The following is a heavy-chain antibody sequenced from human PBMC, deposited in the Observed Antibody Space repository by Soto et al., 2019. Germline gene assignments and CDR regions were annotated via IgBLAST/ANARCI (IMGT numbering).Heavy chain of an antibody. V-gene: IGHV3-23*01. D-gene: IGHD2-15*01. CDR3: AKRSGASGHFDY. Sequence: DVQLLESGGGLVQPEGSLRLSCAASGFTFSSYAMGWVRQGPGKGLEWVAVVSIGGSTHYADSVRGRFTISRDNSTNTLSLQMNSLTAEDTAVYFCAKRSGASGHFDYWGQGALVTVSS. J-gene: IGHJ4*02. CDR2: VSIGGST. CDR1: GFTFSSYA.